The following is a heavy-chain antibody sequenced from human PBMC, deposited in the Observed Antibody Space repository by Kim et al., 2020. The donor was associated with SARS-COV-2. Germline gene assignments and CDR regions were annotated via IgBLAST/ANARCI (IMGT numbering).Heavy chain of an antibody. V-gene: IGHV4-39*01. J-gene: IGHJ4*02. CDR3: ARRRDTYFDF. CDR2: NP. D-gene: IGHD5-18*01. Sequence: NPYYNPSLTSRVTISVDTSKNQFSLKLSSMTAADTAVYYCARRRDTYFDFWGQGTLVTVSS.